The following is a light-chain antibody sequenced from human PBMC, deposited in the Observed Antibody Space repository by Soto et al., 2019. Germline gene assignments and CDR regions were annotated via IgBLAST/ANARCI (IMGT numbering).Light chain of an antibody. J-gene: IGKJ2*01. CDR3: QQYYSSPPYT. CDR2: WAS. CDR1: QSVLYRSNRKNY. Sequence: DIVMTQSPDSLAVSLGERATINCKSSQSVLYRSNRKNYLAWYQHKPGQPPKLLIYWASTRESGVPDRFSGSGSGTDFTLTISSLQAEDVAVYYCQQYYSSPPYTFGQGTKLEIK. V-gene: IGKV4-1*01.